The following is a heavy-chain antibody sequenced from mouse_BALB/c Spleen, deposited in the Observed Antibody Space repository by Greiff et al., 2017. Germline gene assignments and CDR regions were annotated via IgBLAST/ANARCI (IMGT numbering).Heavy chain of an antibody. CDR3: NAGYRDY. J-gene: IGHJ2*01. Sequence: VQLQQSGAELVKPGASVKLSCTASGFNIKDYYMHWVKQRPEQGLEWIGWIDPENGDTEYAPKFQGKATMTADTSSNTAYLQLSSLTSEDTAVYYCNAGYRDYWGQGTTLTVSS. CDR1: GFNIKDYY. CDR2: IDPENGDT. D-gene: IGHD1-2*01. V-gene: IGHV14-4*02.